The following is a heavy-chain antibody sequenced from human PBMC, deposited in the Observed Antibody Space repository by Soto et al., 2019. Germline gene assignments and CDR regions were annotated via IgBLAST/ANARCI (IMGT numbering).Heavy chain of an antibody. CDR1: GFNFNIYA. D-gene: IGHD3-10*01. V-gene: IGHV3-23*01. CDR2: IVASGEST. J-gene: IGHJ5*02. Sequence: EVQLLESGGGLVQLGGSLRRSCAASGFNFNIYAMNWVCQAPGRGLEWVSSIVASGESTFYADFVKGRFTISRDNSKNTVYLQMHSLRAYDTAIYYCAKDWWNLVDRGENGRFDPWGQGTLVTVSS. CDR3: AKDWWNLVDRGENGRFDP.